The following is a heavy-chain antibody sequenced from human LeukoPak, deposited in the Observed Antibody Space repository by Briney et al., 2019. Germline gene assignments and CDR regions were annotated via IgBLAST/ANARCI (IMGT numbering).Heavy chain of an antibody. Sequence: SETLSLTCTVSGGSISSSSYYWGWVRQPPGKGLEWIGSIYYSGSTYYNPSLKSRVTISVDTSKNQFSLKLSSVTAADTAVYYCATPYSSSWFGFDYWGQGTLVTVSS. CDR1: GGSISSSSYY. CDR2: IYYSGST. CDR3: ATPYSSSWFGFDY. J-gene: IGHJ4*02. V-gene: IGHV4-39*01. D-gene: IGHD6-13*01.